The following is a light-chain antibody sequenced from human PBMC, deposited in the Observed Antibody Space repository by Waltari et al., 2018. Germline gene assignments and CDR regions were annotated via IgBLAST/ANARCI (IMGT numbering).Light chain of an antibody. J-gene: IGKJ1*01. Sequence: EIVLTQSPGTLSLSPGERATLSCRASQSVSSSYLAWYQQKPGQAPRLLIHGASSSATGIPDRFSGSGSGTDFTLTISRLEPEDFAVYYCQQYGRSPWTFGQGTKVEIK. CDR1: QSVSSSY. CDR3: QQYGRSPWT. V-gene: IGKV3-20*01. CDR2: GAS.